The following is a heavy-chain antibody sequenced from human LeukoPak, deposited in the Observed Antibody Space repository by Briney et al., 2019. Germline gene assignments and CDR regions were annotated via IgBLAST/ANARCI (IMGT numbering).Heavy chain of an antibody. D-gene: IGHD3-3*01. CDR3: ARDKIRFLGDY. Sequence: SETLSLTCAVYGGSFSGYYWSWIRQPPGKGLEWIGEINHSGSTNYNPSLKSRVTISVDTSKNQFSLKLSSVTAADTAVYYCARDKIRFLGDYWGQGTLVTVSS. CDR2: INHSGST. J-gene: IGHJ4*02. CDR1: GGSFSGYY. V-gene: IGHV4-34*01.